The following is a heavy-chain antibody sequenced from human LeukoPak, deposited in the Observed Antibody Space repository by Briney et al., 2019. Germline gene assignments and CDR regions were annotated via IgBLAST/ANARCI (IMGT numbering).Heavy chain of an antibody. CDR1: GGSISSYY. CDR3: ARGVNWFDP. V-gene: IGHV4-59*01. J-gene: IGHJ5*02. Sequence: SETLSLTCTVSGGSISSYYWSWIRQPPGKGLEWIGYIYYSGSTNYNPPLKSRVTISVDTSRNQFSLKLSSVTAADTAVYYCARGVNWFDPWGQGTLVTVSS. CDR2: IYYSGST.